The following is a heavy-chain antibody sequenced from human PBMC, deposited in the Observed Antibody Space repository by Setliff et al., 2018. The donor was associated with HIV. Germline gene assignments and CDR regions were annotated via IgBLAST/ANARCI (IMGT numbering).Heavy chain of an antibody. J-gene: IGHJ6*03. CDR1: GVIFSDYY. V-gene: IGHV3-11*05. Sequence: TGGSLRLSCAASGVIFSDYYMSWVRQAPGKGLEWVSYISSSSTYTNYADSVKGRFTISRDNAKNSLYLQMISLRAEDTAVYYCARDRLGVKGYYYMDVWGKGTTVTVSS. CDR2: ISSSSTYT. D-gene: IGHD3-10*01. CDR3: ARDRLGVKGYYYMDV.